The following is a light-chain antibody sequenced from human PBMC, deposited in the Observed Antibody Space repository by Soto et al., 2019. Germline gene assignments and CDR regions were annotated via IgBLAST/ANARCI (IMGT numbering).Light chain of an antibody. CDR3: GTWDSSLTAVL. V-gene: IGLV1-51*02. CDR2: ESN. J-gene: IGLJ2*01. Sequence: QSVLTQPPSVSAAPGQKVTISCSGSSSNIGKNHVSWYQQVPGTAPKLLIYESNKRPSGIPDRFSGSKSGTSATLGIAGLQTGDEADYYCGTWDSSLTAVLVGGGTKVTV. CDR1: SSNIGKNH.